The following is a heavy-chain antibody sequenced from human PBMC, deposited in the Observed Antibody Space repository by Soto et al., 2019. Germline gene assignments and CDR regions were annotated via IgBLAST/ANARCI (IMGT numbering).Heavy chain of an antibody. CDR3: TRHRGYSSGYWGQDF. CDR1: GGAFGSYA. D-gene: IGHD5-12*01. CDR2: IIPMFDTT. J-gene: IGHJ4*02. Sequence: QVQLVQSGAEVKKPGSSVKVSCKASGGAFGSYAINWVRQAPGQGLEWMGGIIPMFDTTNYAQRFQGRVTVTADESTSTVYLELTRLRSEDTAMYYWTRHRGYSSGYWGQDFWGQGTLVTVSS. V-gene: IGHV1-69*01.